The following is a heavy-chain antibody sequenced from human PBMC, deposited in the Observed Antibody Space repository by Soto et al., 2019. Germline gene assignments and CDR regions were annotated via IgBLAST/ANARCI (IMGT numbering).Heavy chain of an antibody. V-gene: IGHV2-5*02. J-gene: IGHJ3*01. CDR1: GFSLSADGVG. Sequence: QITLTESGPTLVKPTQTLTLTCTFSGFSLSADGVGVAWIRQPPGKALEWLALIYWDADKHYSPYLKKRLTITKDTSKNHVVLTMTNMDPVDTATYYCAHAYGGTSWPNDAFDVWGQGTVVTVSS. D-gene: IGHD2-2*01. CDR2: IYWDADK. CDR3: AHAYGGTSWPNDAFDV.